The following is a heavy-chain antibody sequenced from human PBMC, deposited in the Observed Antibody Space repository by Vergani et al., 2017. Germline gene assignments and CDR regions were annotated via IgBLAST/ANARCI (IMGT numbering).Heavy chain of an antibody. CDR3: AIPPVVGGXDSGHEYAFGAVDI. CDR2: ISYDGSNK. Sequence: QVQLVESGGGVVQPGRSLRLSCAVSGFTFSSYAMHWVRQAPGKGLEWVAVISYDGSNKYYADSVKGRFTISRDNSKNTLYLQMNSLRAEDTAVYYCAIPPVVGGXDSGHEYAFGAVDIWGQGTMVTVSS. D-gene: IGHD2-21*02. J-gene: IGHJ3*02. CDR1: GFTFSSYA. V-gene: IGHV3-30-3*01.